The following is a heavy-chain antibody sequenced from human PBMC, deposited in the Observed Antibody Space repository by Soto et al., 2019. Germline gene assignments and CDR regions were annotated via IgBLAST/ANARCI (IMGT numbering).Heavy chain of an antibody. Sequence: ASVKVSCKASGYTFTSYGITWVRQAPGQGLEWMGWINTYNGNTNYARKLQGRITMTKDTSTSTAYMELRSLRSDDTAVYYCARGDIAVPDDYYSSGLDVWGQGTTVPSP. CDR3: ARGDIAVPDDYYSSGLDV. CDR1: GYTFTSYG. J-gene: IGHJ6*02. CDR2: INTYNGNT. V-gene: IGHV1-18*04. D-gene: IGHD6-19*01.